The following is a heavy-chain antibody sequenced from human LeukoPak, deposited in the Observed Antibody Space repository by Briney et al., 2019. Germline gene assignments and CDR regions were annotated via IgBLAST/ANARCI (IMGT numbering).Heavy chain of an antibody. J-gene: IGHJ4*02. V-gene: IGHV4-61*02. Sequence: SETLSLTCTVSGGSISSGNYRWTWIRQPAGKGLEWIGRIYTSGSTNYNPSLKSRVTISVDTSKNQFSLKLSSVTAADTAVYYCAKGTGGTFYYFDYWGQGTLVTVSS. CDR1: GGSISSGNYR. D-gene: IGHD2-8*02. CDR3: AKGTGGTFYYFDY. CDR2: IYTSGST.